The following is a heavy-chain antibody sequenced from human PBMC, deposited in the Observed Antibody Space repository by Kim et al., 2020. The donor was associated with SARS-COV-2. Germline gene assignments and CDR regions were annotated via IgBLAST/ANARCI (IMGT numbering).Heavy chain of an antibody. CDR3: ARIGLSGYDYVGYYYYYGMDV. V-gene: IGHV1-8*01. D-gene: IGHD5-12*01. Sequence: ASVKVSCKASGYTFTSYDINWVRQATGQGLEWMGWMNPNSGNTGYAQKFQGRVTMTRNTSISTAYMELSSLRSEDTAVYYCARIGLSGYDYVGYYYYYGMDVWGQWTTVTVSS. CDR1: GYTFTSYD. CDR2: MNPNSGNT. J-gene: IGHJ6*02.